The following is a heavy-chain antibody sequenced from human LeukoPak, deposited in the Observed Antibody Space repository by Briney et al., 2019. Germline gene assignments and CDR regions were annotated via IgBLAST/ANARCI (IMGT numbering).Heavy chain of an antibody. Sequence: GASVKVSCKASGYTFTGYYMHWVRQAPGQGLEWMGWINPNSGGTNYAQKFQGRVTMTRDTSISTAYMELSRLRSDDTAVYYCARDLNGDYGDFQGAFDIWGQGTMVTVSS. CDR1: GYTFTGYY. V-gene: IGHV1-2*02. D-gene: IGHD4-17*01. CDR2: INPNSGGT. J-gene: IGHJ3*02. CDR3: ARDLNGDYGDFQGAFDI.